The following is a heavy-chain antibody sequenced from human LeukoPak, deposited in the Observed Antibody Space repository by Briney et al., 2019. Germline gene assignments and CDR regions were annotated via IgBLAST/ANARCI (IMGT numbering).Heavy chain of an antibody. J-gene: IGHJ3*02. CDR1: GGSSSSSSYY. CDR3: ARESFWEWNAFDI. V-gene: IGHV4-39*07. D-gene: IGHD3-16*01. CDR2: IYYSGST. Sequence: SETLSLTCTVSGGSSSSSSYYWAWIRQPPGKGLEWIGSIYYSGSTYYNPSLKSRVTISVDTSKNQFSLKLSSVTAADTAVYYCARESFWEWNAFDIWGQGTMVTVSS.